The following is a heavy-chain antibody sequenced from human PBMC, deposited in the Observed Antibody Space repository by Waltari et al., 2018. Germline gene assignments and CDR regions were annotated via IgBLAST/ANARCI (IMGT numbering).Heavy chain of an antibody. CDR1: GDSVSSRYW. CDR3: ARDRGRGLHLDT. Sequence: QLRLQESGPGLVKPSGTLSLTCAVSGDSVSSRYWGSWVRQTPQRGLEWIGKVHGSGRANYNPSFATRVTVSLETSNNQFSLKVTSATAADTAVYYCARDRGRGLHLDTWGPGTLVTVS. D-gene: IGHD2-15*01. CDR2: VHGSGRA. V-gene: IGHV4-4*02. J-gene: IGHJ4*02.